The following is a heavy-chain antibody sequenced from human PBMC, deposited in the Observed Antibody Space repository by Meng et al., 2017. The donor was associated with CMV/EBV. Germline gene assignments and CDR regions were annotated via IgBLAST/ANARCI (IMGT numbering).Heavy chain of an antibody. CDR1: GYTFTGYY. J-gene: IGHJ5*02. D-gene: IGHD3-3*01. CDR3: ARVARYDDFWSGYYKPWFDP. Sequence: AEVKKPGASVKVSCKASGYTFTGYYMHWVREAPGQGLEWMGWINPNRGGTNYAQKFQGRVTMTRDTSISTAYMELSRLRSDDTAVYYCARVARYDDFWSGYYKPWFDPWGQGTLVTVSS. CDR2: INPNRGGT. V-gene: IGHV1-2*02.